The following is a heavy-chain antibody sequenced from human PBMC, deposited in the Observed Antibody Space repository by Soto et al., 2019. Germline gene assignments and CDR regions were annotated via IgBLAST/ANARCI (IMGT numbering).Heavy chain of an antibody. CDR1: GFTFSSYG. Sequence: GGSLRLSCAASGFTFSSYGMHWVRQAPGKGLEWVAVIWYDGSNKYYADSVKGRFTISRDNSKNTLYLQMNSLRAEDKAVYYCARGLVVVVPAAPDYFDYWGQGTLVTVSS. J-gene: IGHJ4*02. CDR3: ARGLVVVVPAAPDYFDY. CDR2: IWYDGSNK. V-gene: IGHV3-33*01. D-gene: IGHD2-2*01.